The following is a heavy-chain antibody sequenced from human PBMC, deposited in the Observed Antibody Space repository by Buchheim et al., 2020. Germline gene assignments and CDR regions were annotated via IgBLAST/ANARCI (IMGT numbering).Heavy chain of an antibody. J-gene: IGHJ4*02. CDR2: MNVDGSER. Sequence: EVQLVESGGGLVQPGGSLRLSCAASGFTFTDVWMTWVRQAPGKGLEWVANMNVDGSERHYLDSVKGRFTISRDNAKDSVYLQMTSLRADDTAVYYCVKSPFDYWGQGIL. V-gene: IGHV3-7*01. CDR3: VKSPFDY. CDR1: GFTFTDVW.